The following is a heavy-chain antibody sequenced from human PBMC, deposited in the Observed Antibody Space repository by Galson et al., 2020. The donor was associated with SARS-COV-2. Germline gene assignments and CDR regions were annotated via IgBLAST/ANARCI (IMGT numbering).Heavy chain of an antibody. CDR2: ISCNSGSI. V-gene: IGHV3-9*01. D-gene: IGHD6-13*01. CDR1: GFTFDDYA. J-gene: IGHJ4*02. Sequence: SLKISCAASGFTFDDYAMPWVRQAPGKGLEWVSGISCNSGSIGYADSVKGRFTISRDNAKNSLYLQMNSLRAEDTALYYCAKDSSGTFDYWGQGTLVTGSS. CDR3: AKDSSGTFDY.